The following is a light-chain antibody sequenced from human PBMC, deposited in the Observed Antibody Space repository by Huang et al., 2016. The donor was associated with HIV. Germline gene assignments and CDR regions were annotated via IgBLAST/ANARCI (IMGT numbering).Light chain of an antibody. Sequence: EIVLTQSPATLSLSPGERANLSCRASPGISSYLAWYQQKPGQAPRRLIYDAANRATGIPDRFSGRGSWTDFTLTIGSLEPEDFAVYYCQQRSNWPLTFGGGTKVEIK. CDR3: QQRSNWPLT. J-gene: IGKJ4*01. CDR1: PGISSY. V-gene: IGKV3-11*01. CDR2: DAA.